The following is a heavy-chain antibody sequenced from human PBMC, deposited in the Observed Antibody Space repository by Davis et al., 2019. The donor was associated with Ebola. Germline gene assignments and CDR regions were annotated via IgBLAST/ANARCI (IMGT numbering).Heavy chain of an antibody. CDR1: GYTFTSYG. V-gene: IGHV1-18*01. J-gene: IGHJ4*02. CDR2: ISAYNGNT. D-gene: IGHD6-19*01. CDR3: ARDRAVPYYFDY. Sequence: ASVKVSCKASGYTFTSYGISWVRQAPGQGLEWMGWISAYNGNTNYAQKLQGRLTMTTDTSTSTAYMELRSLRSDDTAVYYCARDRAVPYYFDYWGQGTLVTVSS.